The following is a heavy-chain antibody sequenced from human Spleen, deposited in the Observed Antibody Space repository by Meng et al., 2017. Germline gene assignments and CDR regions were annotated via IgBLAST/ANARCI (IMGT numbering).Heavy chain of an antibody. D-gene: IGHD2-15*01. CDR3: AKGGCSGGSCYFDY. V-gene: IGHV3-43D*04. J-gene: IGHJ4*02. CDR2: ISWDGGST. Sequence: GESLKISCAASGFTFDDYAMHWVRQAPGKGLEWVSLISWDGGSTYYGDSVKGRFTISRDNSKNSLYLQMNSLRAEDTALYYCAKGGCSGGSCYFDYWGQGTLVTVSS. CDR1: GFTFDDYA.